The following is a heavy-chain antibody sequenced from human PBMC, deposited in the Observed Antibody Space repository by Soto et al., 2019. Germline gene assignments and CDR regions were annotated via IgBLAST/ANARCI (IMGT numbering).Heavy chain of an antibody. Sequence: GESLKISCKGSGYSFTSYWIGWVRQMPGKGLEWMGIIYPGDSDTRYSPSFQGQVTISADKSISTAYLQWSSLKASDTAMYYCARQGYSSGWYGFYGMDVWGQGTTVTVSS. V-gene: IGHV5-51*01. CDR3: ARQGYSSGWYGFYGMDV. D-gene: IGHD6-19*01. J-gene: IGHJ6*02. CDR1: GYSFTSYW. CDR2: IYPGDSDT.